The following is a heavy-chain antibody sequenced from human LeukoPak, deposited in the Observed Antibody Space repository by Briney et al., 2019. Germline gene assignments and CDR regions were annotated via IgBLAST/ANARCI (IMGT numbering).Heavy chain of an antibody. CDR3: ARASSSWIKFDY. CDR1: GGSISSYY. J-gene: IGHJ4*02. Sequence: SETLPLTCTVSGGSISSYYWNWIRQPPGKGLEWIGYIYYSGSTNYNPSLESRVTISVDTSKNQFSLKLNSVTAADTAVYYCARASSSWIKFDYWGQGTLVTVSS. CDR2: IYYSGST. V-gene: IGHV4-59*01. D-gene: IGHD6-13*01.